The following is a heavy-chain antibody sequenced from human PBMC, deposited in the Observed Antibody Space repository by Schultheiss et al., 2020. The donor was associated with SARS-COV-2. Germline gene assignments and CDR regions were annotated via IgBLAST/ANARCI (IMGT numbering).Heavy chain of an antibody. CDR3: ASPDCSSTSCYILY. J-gene: IGHJ4*02. D-gene: IGHD2-2*02. Sequence: GGSLRLSCAASGFTFSSYSMNWVRQAPGKGLEWVSSISSSSSYIYYADSVKGRFTISRDNARNSLSLQMSSLRAEDTAVYYCASPDCSSTSCYILYWGQGTLVTVSS. CDR1: GFTFSSYS. CDR2: ISSSSSYI. V-gene: IGHV3-21*01.